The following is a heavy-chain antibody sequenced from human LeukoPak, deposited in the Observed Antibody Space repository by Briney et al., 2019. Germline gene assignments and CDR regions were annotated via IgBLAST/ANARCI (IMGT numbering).Heavy chain of an antibody. CDR1: GGSISSGGYY. Sequence: SETLSLTCTVSGGSISSGGYYWTWIRQHPGKGLEWIGYIYHSGSTYYNPSLKSRVTISVDTSKNQFSLKLTSVTAADTAGYYCAREAGGYSYGKRYFDYWGQGTLVTVSS. CDR3: AREAGGYSYGKRYFDY. CDR2: IYHSGST. D-gene: IGHD5-18*01. J-gene: IGHJ4*02. V-gene: IGHV4-31*03.